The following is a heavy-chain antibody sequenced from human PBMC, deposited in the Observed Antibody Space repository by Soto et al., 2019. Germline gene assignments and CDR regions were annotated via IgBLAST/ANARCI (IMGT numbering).Heavy chain of an antibody. V-gene: IGHV3-30*18. Sequence: GGSLRLSCAASGFTFNNYGMHWARQAPGKGLEWVAAISNDGSDKYYADSVKGRLTISRDNSKNTVFLQMSSLRVEDTAVYYCAKDQARAASHGIDWGQGTMVTVSS. CDR2: ISNDGSDK. CDR3: AKDQARAASHGID. J-gene: IGHJ3*01. CDR1: GFTFNNYG. D-gene: IGHD6-13*01.